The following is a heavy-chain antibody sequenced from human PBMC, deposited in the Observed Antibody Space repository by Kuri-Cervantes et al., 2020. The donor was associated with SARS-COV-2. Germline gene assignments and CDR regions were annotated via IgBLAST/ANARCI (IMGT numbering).Heavy chain of an antibody. CDR3: ARLRSRSSNWFDP. CDR1: GFTFSSYD. Sequence: GESLKISCAASGFTFSSYDMHWVRQATGKGLEWVSAIGTAGDTYYPGSVKGRFTISRDNAKNSLYLQMNSLRAEDTAVYYCARLRSRSSNWFDPWGQGTLVTVSS. CDR2: IGTAGDT. D-gene: IGHD6-6*01. J-gene: IGHJ5*02. V-gene: IGHV3-13*04.